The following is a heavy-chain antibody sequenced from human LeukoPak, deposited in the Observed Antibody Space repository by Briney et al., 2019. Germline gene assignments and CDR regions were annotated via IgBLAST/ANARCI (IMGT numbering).Heavy chain of an antibody. Sequence: GASVKVSCKASGYTFSNSGISWVRQAPGQGLEWMGWISTYSGTTNYAHNLQGRLTMTTDTSTSTAYMELRNLKSDDTAVYYCATDKEDYYGSGSGSWFDPWGQGTLVTVSS. CDR3: ATDKEDYYGSGSGSWFDP. D-gene: IGHD3-10*01. CDR1: GYTFSNSG. CDR2: ISTYSGTT. J-gene: IGHJ5*02. V-gene: IGHV1-18*01.